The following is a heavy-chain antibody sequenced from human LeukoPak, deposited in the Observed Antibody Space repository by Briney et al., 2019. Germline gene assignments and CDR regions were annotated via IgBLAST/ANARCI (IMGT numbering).Heavy chain of an antibody. J-gene: IGHJ4*02. V-gene: IGHV5-51*01. Sequence: GESLKISCKGSGYSFTSYWIGWVRQMPGKGLEWMGIIYPGDSDTRYSPFFQGQVTISADKSISTAYLQWSSLKASDTAMYYCVRSRYDFWSGPIHSPDWGQGTLVTVSS. D-gene: IGHD3-3*01. CDR1: GYSFTSYW. CDR3: VRSRYDFWSGPIHSPD. CDR2: IYPGDSDT.